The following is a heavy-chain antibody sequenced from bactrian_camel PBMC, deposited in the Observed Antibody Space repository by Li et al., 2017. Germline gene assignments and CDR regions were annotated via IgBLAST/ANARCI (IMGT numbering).Heavy chain of an antibody. CDR1: GDTEMVGSYC. Sequence: HVQLVESGGGSVQAGGSLRLSCAVSGDTEMVGSYCFGWFRQDPGKKREGVAAIAGGDGSTYYADSVKGRFTISRDNAENTLYLQMNGLKAEDTAMYYCAAGRLRGKDWRLPHEYRYRGQGTQVTVS. V-gene: IGHV3S1*01. D-gene: IGHD5*01. J-gene: IGHJ4*01. CDR3: AAGRLRGKDWRLPHEYRY. CDR2: IAGGDGST.